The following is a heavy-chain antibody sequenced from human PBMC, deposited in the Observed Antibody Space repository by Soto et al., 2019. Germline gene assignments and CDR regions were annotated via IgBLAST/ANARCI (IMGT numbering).Heavy chain of an antibody. CDR3: ARDFGGGIAVAGVGFDY. D-gene: IGHD6-19*01. CDR1: GFTFSSYW. V-gene: IGHV3-7*03. Sequence: EVQMVESGGGLVQPGGSLRLSCATSGFTFSSYWMSWVRQAPGKGLEWVANIKQDGSEKYYVDSVKGRFTISRDNARNSLYLQMNSLRAEDTATYYCARDFGGGIAVAGVGFDYWGQGTLVTVSS. CDR2: IKQDGSEK. J-gene: IGHJ4*02.